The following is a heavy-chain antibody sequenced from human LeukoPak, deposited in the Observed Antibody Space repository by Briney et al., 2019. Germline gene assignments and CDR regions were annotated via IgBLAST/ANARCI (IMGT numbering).Heavy chain of an antibody. CDR2: INSDGSST. Sequence: GGSLRLSCAASGFTFSSFWMHWVRQGPGKGLVWVSRINSDGSSTNYGDSVKGRFTISRDNAKNTQYLEMNRLTAEDTAVYYCALPYSEISADRNRFDYWGQGTPVTVSS. V-gene: IGHV3-74*01. CDR3: ALPYSEISADRNRFDY. CDR1: GFTFSSFW. D-gene: IGHD1-26*01. J-gene: IGHJ4*02.